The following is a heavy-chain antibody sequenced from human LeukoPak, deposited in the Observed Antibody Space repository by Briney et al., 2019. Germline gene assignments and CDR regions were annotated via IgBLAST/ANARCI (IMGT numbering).Heavy chain of an antibody. CDR3: AKCITVAGTSENNWFDP. J-gene: IGHJ5*02. CDR2: ISSDGSIK. V-gene: IGHV3-33*03. Sequence: GGSLRLSCAVSGFTLSDYGIHWVRQAPGKGLEWVTIISSDGSIKYADSVKGRFTVSRDSSKNTVYLQMNSLRAEDTAVYYCAKCITVAGTSENNWFDPWGQGTLVTVSS. D-gene: IGHD6-19*01. CDR1: GFTLSDYG.